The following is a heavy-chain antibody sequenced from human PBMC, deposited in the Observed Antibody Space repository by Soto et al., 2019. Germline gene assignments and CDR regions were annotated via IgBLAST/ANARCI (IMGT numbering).Heavy chain of an antibody. CDR2: INSDGSST. J-gene: IGHJ6*02. D-gene: IGHD1-1*01. CDR3: ARVALAQGRYYYYGMDV. CDR1: GFTFSSYW. Sequence: GGSLRLSCAASGFTFSSYWMHWVRQAPGKGLVWVSRINSDGSSTSYADSVKGRFTISRDNAKNTLYLQMNSLRAEDTAVYYCARVALAQGRYYYYGMDVWGQGTTVTVSS. V-gene: IGHV3-74*01.